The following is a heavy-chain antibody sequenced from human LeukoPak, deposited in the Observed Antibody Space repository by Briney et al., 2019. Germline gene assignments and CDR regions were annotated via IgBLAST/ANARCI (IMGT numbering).Heavy chain of an antibody. CDR2: INHSGST. V-gene: IGHV4-34*01. CDR3: ARAQSGIAVAYYYYYYGMDV. J-gene: IGHJ6*02. CDR1: GGSNNNYY. D-gene: IGHD6-19*01. Sequence: PSETLSLTCTVSGGSNNNYYWSWIRQPPGKGLEWIGEINHSGSTNYNPSLKSRVTISVDTSKNQFSLKLSSVTAADTAVYYCARAQSGIAVAYYYYYYGMDVWGQGTTVTVSS.